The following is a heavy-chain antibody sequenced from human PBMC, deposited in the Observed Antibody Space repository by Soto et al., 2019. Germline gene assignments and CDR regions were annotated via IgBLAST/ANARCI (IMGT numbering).Heavy chain of an antibody. J-gene: IGHJ6*02. CDR3: SGSSASCVYCIDL. V-gene: IGHV1-46*03. CDR2: INPSSRST. D-gene: IGHD1-26*01. CDR1: GYSFTAYF. Sequence: QVELVQSGAEVKKPGASVKVSCQASGYSFTAYFMHWVRQAPGQGREWVGRINPSSRSTSYEQKSQRRRTVTRDTTSNTHYTEQLSLRSEDTAVFYCSGSSASCVYCIDLWGQGTTVTVSS.